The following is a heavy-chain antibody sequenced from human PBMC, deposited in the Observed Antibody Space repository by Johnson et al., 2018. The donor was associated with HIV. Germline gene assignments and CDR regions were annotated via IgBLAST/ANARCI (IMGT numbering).Heavy chain of an antibody. J-gene: IGHJ3*02. Sequence: QMQLVESGGGLVKPGGSLRLSCAASGFTFSDYYMSWIRQAPGKGLEWVSYISSSGSTIYYADSVKGRFTISRDNAKNSLYLQMNSLRAEDTAVYYCARGGITMIVVVISPPDAFDIWGQGTMVTVSS. V-gene: IGHV3-11*01. CDR3: ARGGITMIVVVISPPDAFDI. CDR1: GFTFSDYY. CDR2: ISSSGSTI. D-gene: IGHD3-22*01.